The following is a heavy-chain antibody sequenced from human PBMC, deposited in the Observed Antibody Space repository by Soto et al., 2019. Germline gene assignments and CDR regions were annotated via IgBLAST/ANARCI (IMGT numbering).Heavy chain of an antibody. CDR3: AREGGESSDGLYYFDS. Sequence: QVQLQESGPGLVKPSQTLSLTCTVSGGSTSSDNYWSWIRQPPGKGLEWIGHIYYSGNTDYNPSRKSRLVISIDTSKNQFALKLSSVTAADTAVYFCAREGGESSDGLYYFDSWGQGSLVTVSS. D-gene: IGHD3-16*01. J-gene: IGHJ4*02. CDR2: IYYSGNT. V-gene: IGHV4-30-4*01. CDR1: GGSTSSDNY.